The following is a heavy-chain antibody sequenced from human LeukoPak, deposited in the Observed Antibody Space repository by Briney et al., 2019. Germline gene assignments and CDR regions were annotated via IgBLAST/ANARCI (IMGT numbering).Heavy chain of an antibody. J-gene: IGHJ4*02. CDR3: ARINDYGVRHFDY. CDR2: IIPIFGTA. Sequence: SVKVSCKASGYTFTGYYMHWVRQAPGQGLEWMGGIIPIFGTANYAQKFQGRVTITADKSTSTAYMELSSLRSEDTAVYYCARINDYGVRHFDYWGQGTLVTVSS. CDR1: GYTFTGYY. V-gene: IGHV1-69*06. D-gene: IGHD4-17*01.